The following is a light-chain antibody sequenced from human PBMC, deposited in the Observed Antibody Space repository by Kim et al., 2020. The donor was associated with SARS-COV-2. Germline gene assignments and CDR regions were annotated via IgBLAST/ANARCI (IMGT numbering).Light chain of an antibody. J-gene: IGKJ2*01. CDR2: GAS. V-gene: IGKV3-15*01. CDR1: QSVSSN. CDR3: QQYNTWPPYT. Sequence: EIVMTQSPATLSVSPGERATLSCRASQSVSSNLAWYQQKPGQAPRLLIYGASTRVTGIPARFSGSGSGTEFTLTISSLQSEDFAVYYCQQYNTWPPYTFGQGTKLEI.